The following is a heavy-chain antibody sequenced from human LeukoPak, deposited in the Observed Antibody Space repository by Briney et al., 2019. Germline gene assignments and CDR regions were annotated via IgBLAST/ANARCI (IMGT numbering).Heavy chain of an antibody. D-gene: IGHD3-10*01. V-gene: IGHV5-51*01. J-gene: IGHJ4*02. CDR1: GYSFTSYR. CDR3: ARPVAMVRGVYHYFDY. Sequence: GDSLKISCKGSGYSFTSYRIGWVRQMPGKGLEWMGIIYPGDSDTRYSPSSQGQVTISADKSISTAYLQWSSLKASDTAMYYCARPVAMVRGVYHYFDYWGQGTLVTVSS. CDR2: IYPGDSDT.